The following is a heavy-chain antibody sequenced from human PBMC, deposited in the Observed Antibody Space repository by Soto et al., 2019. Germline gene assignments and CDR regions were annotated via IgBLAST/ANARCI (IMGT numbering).Heavy chain of an antibody. V-gene: IGHV4-34*01. CDR3: ARGPSVGAFFDF. CDR2: INRSGST. J-gene: IGHJ4*02. Sequence: QVQLQQWGAGLLKPSETLALTCAVYGGSFNVYYWTWMRQPPGKGLEWIGEINRSGSTNYNPSLTSRITISPDTSQIQFSLTLSSVTAADAAIYYCARGPSVGAFFDFWGPGRQVTVSP. D-gene: IGHD1-26*01. CDR1: GGSFNVYY.